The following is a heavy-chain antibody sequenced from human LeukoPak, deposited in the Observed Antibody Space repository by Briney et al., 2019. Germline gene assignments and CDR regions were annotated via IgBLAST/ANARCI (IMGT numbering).Heavy chain of an antibody. CDR1: GYTFTSYY. V-gene: IGHV1-46*01. Sequence: ASVKVSCKASGYTFTSYYLHWVRQAPGQGREWMGIINPRGGTTSFAQKFQGRVTMTRDTSTSTVYMDLSSLRSDDTAVYYCARGIATAGYDYWGQGTLVTVSS. J-gene: IGHJ4*02. CDR3: ARGIATAGYDY. D-gene: IGHD6-13*01. CDR2: INPRGGTT.